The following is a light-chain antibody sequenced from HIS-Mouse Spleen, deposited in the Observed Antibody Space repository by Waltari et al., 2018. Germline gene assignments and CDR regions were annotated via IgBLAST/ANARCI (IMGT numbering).Light chain of an antibody. J-gene: IGKJ3*01. CDR3: QQYNNWPFT. Sequence: EIVMTQSTATLSVSPGERATLSCRASQSVRSNLAWYQQKPGQAPRLLIYGASTRATGIPARFSGSGSGTEFTLTISSMQSEDFAVYYCQQYNNWPFTFGPGTKVDIK. CDR2: GAS. CDR1: QSVRSN. V-gene: IGKV3-15*01.